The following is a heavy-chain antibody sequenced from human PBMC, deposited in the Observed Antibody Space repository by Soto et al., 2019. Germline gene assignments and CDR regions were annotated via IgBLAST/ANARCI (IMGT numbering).Heavy chain of an antibody. Sequence: VQLLESGGGLVQPGGSLRLSCAASGFSFNNHAMTWVRQAPGKGLEWVSGISGSGSTTHYADSVKGRFTISRDNSKDTLYLQMNSLRPEDTAVYYCAKDRLMLTMVVVGAFDFWGLVTMVTVSS. CDR2: ISGSGSTT. V-gene: IGHV3-23*01. D-gene: IGHD3-22*01. J-gene: IGHJ3*01. CDR1: GFSFNNHA. CDR3: AKDRLMLTMVVVGAFDF.